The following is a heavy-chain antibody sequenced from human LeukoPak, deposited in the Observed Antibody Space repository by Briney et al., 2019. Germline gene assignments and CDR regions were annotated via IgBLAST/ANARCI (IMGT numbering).Heavy chain of an antibody. CDR3: ARSRDTTNYYGMDV. J-gene: IGHJ6*02. V-gene: IGHV3-23*01. Sequence: GGSLRLSCAASGFTFSNYAMSWVRQAPGKGLEWVSAISGTGGTTYYTDSVKGRFTISRDNSKNTLYLQMNSLRAEDTAVYYCARSRDTTNYYGMDVWGQGTTVTVSS. CDR2: ISGTGGTT. D-gene: IGHD1-26*01. CDR1: GFTFSNYA.